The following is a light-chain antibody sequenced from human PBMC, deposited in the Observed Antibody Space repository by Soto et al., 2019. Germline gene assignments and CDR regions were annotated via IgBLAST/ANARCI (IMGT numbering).Light chain of an antibody. CDR2: DAS. CDR3: QQYNSYSSRT. J-gene: IGKJ1*01. Sequence: DIQMTQSPSTLSASVGDRVTITCRASQSISSWLAWYQHKPGKAPKLLIYDASSLESGVPSRFSGSGSGTEFTLTISSLQPDAFATYYCQQYNSYSSRTFGQGTKVEIK. V-gene: IGKV1-5*01. CDR1: QSISSW.